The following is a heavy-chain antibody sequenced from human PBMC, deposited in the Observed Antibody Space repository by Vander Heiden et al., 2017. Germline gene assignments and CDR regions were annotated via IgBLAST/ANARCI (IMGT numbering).Heavy chain of an antibody. J-gene: IGHJ6*02. CDR1: GFTFSSNG. Sequence: QVQLVESGGGVVQPGRSLRLSCAASGFTFSSNGMHWVRQAPGKGLEWVAVISYDGSNKYYADSVKGRFTISRDNSKNTLYLQMNSLRAEDTAVYYCAINWEGDYYGMDVWGQGTTVTVSS. D-gene: IGHD1-26*01. CDR3: AINWEGDYYGMDV. V-gene: IGHV3-30*03. CDR2: ISYDGSNK.